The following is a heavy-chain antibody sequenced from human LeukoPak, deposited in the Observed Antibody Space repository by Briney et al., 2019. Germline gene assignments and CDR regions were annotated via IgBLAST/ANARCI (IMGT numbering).Heavy chain of an antibody. J-gene: IGHJ4*02. Sequence: AGGSLRLSCAASGFTFSSYGMHWVRQAPGKGLEWVAFIRYDGSNKYYADSVKGRFTISRDNSKNTLYLQMNSLRAADTAVYYCAKDRVLSTSWSYFDYWGQGTLVTVSS. CDR1: GFTFSSYG. D-gene: IGHD6-13*01. CDR3: AKDRVLSTSWSYFDY. V-gene: IGHV3-30*02. CDR2: IRYDGSNK.